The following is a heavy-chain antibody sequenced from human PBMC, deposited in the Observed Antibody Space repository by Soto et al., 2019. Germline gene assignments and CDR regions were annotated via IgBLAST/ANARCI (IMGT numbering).Heavy chain of an antibody. D-gene: IGHD6-19*01. CDR1: GYTFTSYG. CDR3: AIDMKAIAVAPAGY. CDR2: ISAYNGNT. J-gene: IGHJ4*02. V-gene: IGHV1-18*01. Sequence: ASVKVSCKASGYTFTSYGISWVRQAPGQGLEWMGWISAYNGNTNYAQKLQGRVTMTTDTSTSTAYMELRSLRSDDTAVYYCAIDMKAIAVAPAGYWSQGTLVTVSS.